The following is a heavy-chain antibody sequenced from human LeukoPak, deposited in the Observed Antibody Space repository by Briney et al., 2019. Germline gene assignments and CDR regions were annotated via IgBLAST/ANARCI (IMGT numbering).Heavy chain of an antibody. Sequence: SETLSLTCAVYGGSFSGYYWSWIRQPPGKGLEWIGEINHSGSTNYNSSLKSRVTISVDTSKNQFSLKVSSETAADTAVYYCAREKMRRYSYGYAHWGQGTLVTVSS. CDR3: AREKMRRYSYGYAH. J-gene: IGHJ4*02. CDR2: INHSGST. CDR1: GGSFSGYY. V-gene: IGHV4-34*01. D-gene: IGHD5-18*01.